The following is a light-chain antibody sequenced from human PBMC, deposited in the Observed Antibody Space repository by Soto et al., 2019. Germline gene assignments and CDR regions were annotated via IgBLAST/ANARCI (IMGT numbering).Light chain of an antibody. Sequence: IQLTQSPSSLSASVGDRVTITCRASQGISSYLAWYQQKPGKAPKLLIYDASTLQSGVPSRFSGSGYGTDLTLTISSLQPEDFATYYCQQLNSYPITFGQGTRLEIK. CDR3: QQLNSYPIT. CDR2: DAS. J-gene: IGKJ5*01. V-gene: IGKV1-9*01. CDR1: QGISSY.